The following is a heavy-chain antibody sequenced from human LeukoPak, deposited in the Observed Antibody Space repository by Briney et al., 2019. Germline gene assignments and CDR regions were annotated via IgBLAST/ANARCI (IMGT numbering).Heavy chain of an antibody. CDR2: INPNSGGT. V-gene: IGHV1-2*02. D-gene: IGHD3-16*01. CDR3: TRTLGAVADSRYWFDP. Sequence: ASVKVSCKASGYSFTGYYMHWVRQAPGQGLEWMGWINPNSGGTNYAQKFQGRVTMTRDTSISTVYMELSSLRSEDTAVYYCTRTLGAVADSRYWFDPWGQGTLVTVSS. CDR1: GYSFTGYY. J-gene: IGHJ5*02.